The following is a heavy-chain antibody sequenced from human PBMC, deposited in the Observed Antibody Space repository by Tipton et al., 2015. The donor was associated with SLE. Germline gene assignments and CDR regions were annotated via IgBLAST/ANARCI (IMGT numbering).Heavy chain of an antibody. J-gene: IGHJ2*01. D-gene: IGHD3-9*01. CDR2: IHHGGNT. CDR3: ARLTPINTFDV. CDR1: GGSISSYY. V-gene: IGHV4-59*12. Sequence: TLSLTCTVSGGSISSYYWNWIRQPPGQGLEWIGCIHHGGNTYYTPSLKRRVTISVDRSKNQFFLRLTSLTAADTAIYYCARLTPINTFDVWGRGTLVTVSS.